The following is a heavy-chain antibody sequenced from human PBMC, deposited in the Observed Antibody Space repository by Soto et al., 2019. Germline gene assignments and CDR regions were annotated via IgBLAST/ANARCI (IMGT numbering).Heavy chain of an antibody. J-gene: IGHJ4*02. CDR2: IYNSGST. Sequence: QVQLQESGPGVVEPSQTLSLTCTVSGGSINNNGYFWSWIRQPPGSGLEWIGHIYNSGSTYSNPSLKXRXTXSXHTSQNQFSLKLSSVPAADTAVYSCASGPSGDKVDYWGQGTLVTVSS. CDR3: ASGPSGDKVDY. V-gene: IGHV4-30-4*01. D-gene: IGHD1-26*01. CDR1: GGSINNNGYF.